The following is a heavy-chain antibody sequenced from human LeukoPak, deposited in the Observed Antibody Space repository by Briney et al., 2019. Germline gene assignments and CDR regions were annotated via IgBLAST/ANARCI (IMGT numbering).Heavy chain of an antibody. Sequence: HSGGSLRLSCAASGFTFSSYRMNWVRQAPGKGLEWVSYISSSSSTIYYADSVKGRFTISRDNAKNSLYLQMNSLRAEDTAVYYCARDPFGSGSYYKKRDYYYYGMDVWGQGTTVTVSS. CDR2: ISSSSSTI. CDR3: ARDPFGSGSYYKKRDYYYYGMDV. V-gene: IGHV3-48*01. CDR1: GFTFSSYR. J-gene: IGHJ6*02. D-gene: IGHD3-10*01.